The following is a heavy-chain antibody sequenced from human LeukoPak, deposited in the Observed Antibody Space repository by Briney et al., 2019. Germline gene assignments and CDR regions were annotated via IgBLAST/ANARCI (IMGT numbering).Heavy chain of an antibody. CDR2: IYTSGST. V-gene: IGHV4-4*07. D-gene: IGHD3-3*01. Sequence: SETPSLTCTVSGGSISSYYWSWIRQPAGKGLEWIGCIYTSGSTNYNPSLKSRVTMSVDTSKNQFSLKLSSVTAADTAVYYCARDFYDFWSGYYTEYYYYYMDVWGKGTTVTVSS. CDR1: GGSISSYY. CDR3: ARDFYDFWSGYYTEYYYYYMDV. J-gene: IGHJ6*03.